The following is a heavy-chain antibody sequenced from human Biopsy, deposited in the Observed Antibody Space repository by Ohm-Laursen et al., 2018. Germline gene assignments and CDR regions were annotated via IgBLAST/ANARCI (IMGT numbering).Heavy chain of an antibody. CDR2: ITADEK. CDR3: ARVFGGAYYSYAFDI. Sequence: GSSVTVSCKASDYTFYSYGITWVRRAPGQGLEWMGWITADEKNSAPKFQGRVTMTTDMSTSTAYMELRGLKSDDTAVYYCARVFGGAYYSYAFDIWGQGTLVIVSS. CDR1: DYTFYSYG. V-gene: IGHV1-18*04. D-gene: IGHD1-26*01. J-gene: IGHJ3*02.